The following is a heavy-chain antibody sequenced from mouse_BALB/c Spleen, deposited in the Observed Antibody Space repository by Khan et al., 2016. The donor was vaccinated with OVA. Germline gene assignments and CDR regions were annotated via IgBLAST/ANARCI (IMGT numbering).Heavy chain of an antibody. V-gene: IGHV1S137*01. D-gene: IGHD2-1*01. J-gene: IGHJ3*01. CDR2: ISTYYGDA. Sequence: QVQLKQSGAELVRPGVSVKISCKGSGYTFTDYAMHWVKQSHAKSLEWIGVISTYYGDADYNQKLKGKATMTVDKSSSTAYMELARLTSEDSAIYYCARGIGNSRFAYWGQGTLVTVSA. CDR1: GYTFTDYA. CDR3: ARGIGNSRFAY.